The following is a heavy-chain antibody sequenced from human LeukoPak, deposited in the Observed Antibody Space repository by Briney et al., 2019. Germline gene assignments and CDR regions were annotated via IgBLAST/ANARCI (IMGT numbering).Heavy chain of an antibody. CDR3: AKLLTGGYNSGQNDY. Sequence: GGSLRLSCAASGFTFSSYGMHWVRQAPGKGLEWVAFIRYDGNNKYYADSVKGRFTISRDNSKNTLYLQMNSLRAEDTAVYYCAKLLTGGYNSGQNDYWGQGTLVTVSS. J-gene: IGHJ4*02. CDR2: IRYDGNNK. D-gene: IGHD5-18*01. V-gene: IGHV3-30*02. CDR1: GFTFSSYG.